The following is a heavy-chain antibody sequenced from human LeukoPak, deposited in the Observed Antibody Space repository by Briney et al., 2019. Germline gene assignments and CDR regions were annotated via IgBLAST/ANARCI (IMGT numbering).Heavy chain of an antibody. D-gene: IGHD1-26*01. CDR2: IYHSGST. CDR3: ARDQVGPSTSFDY. J-gene: IGHJ4*02. Sequence: KPSETLSLTCTVSGYSISSGYYWGWIRQPPGKGLEWIGSIYHSGSTYYNPSLKSRVTISVDTSKNQFSLKLSSVTAADTAVYYCARDQVGPSTSFDYWGQGTLVTVSS. V-gene: IGHV4-38-2*02. CDR1: GYSISSGYY.